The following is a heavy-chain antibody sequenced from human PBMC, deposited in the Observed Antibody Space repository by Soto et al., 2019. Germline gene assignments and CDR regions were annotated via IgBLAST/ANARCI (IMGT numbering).Heavy chain of an antibody. D-gene: IGHD6-13*01. CDR1: GYSFTNYW. CDR3: AGHNRYSSTWYEGWFEP. Sequence: EVQLVQSGAEVKKAGESLKISCQGSGYSFTNYWVGWVRQIPGRGLEWMGIIHPGDSDTRYSPFFQGQVTISADKSIDTASRQWSSLKASDTAMYYCAGHNRYSSTWYEGWFEPWGQGTLVTVSS. J-gene: IGHJ5*02. CDR2: IHPGDSDT. V-gene: IGHV5-51*03.